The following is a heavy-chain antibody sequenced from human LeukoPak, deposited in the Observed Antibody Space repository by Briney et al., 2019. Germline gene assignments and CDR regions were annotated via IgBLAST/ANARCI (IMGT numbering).Heavy chain of an antibody. D-gene: IGHD6-19*01. J-gene: IGHJ1*01. V-gene: IGHV4-34*01. CDR1: GGSFSGYY. Sequence: SETLSLTCAVYGGSFSGYYWSWIRQPPGKGLEWIGEINHSGSTNYNPSLKSRVTISVDTSKNQFSLKLSSVTAADTAVYYCARGTAGALFQHWGQGTLVTVSS. CDR2: INHSGST. CDR3: ARGTAGALFQH.